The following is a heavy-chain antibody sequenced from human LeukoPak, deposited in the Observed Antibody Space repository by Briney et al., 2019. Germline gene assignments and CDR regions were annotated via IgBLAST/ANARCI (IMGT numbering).Heavy chain of an antibody. CDR2: ISASGDTT. V-gene: IGHV3-23*01. CDR3: ASNWNLDS. J-gene: IGHJ4*02. Sequence: GSLRLSCAASGFTFRSYAMSWVRQAQGKGLEWVSSISASGDTTYYVDSVKGRFTISRDNSRSTLSLQMNSLRAEDTAVYYCASNWNLDSWGQGTLVTVSS. D-gene: IGHD1-20*01. CDR1: GFTFRSYA.